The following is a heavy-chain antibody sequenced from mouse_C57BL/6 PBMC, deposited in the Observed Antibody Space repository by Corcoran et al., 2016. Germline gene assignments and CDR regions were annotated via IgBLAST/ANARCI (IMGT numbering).Heavy chain of an antibody. Sequence: EVQLQQSGPELVKPGASVKIPCKASGYTFTDYNMDWVKQSHGKSLEWIGDINPNNGGTSYNQKFKGKATLTVDKSSSTAYMELRSLTSEDSAVYYCASGPFYDGYYFDYWGQGTTLTVSS. V-gene: IGHV1-18*01. D-gene: IGHD2-3*01. CDR2: INPNNGGT. J-gene: IGHJ2*01. CDR1: GYTFTDYN. CDR3: ASGPFYDGYYFDY.